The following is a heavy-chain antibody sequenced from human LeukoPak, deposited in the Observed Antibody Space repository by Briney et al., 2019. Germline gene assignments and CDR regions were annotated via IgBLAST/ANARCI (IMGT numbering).Heavy chain of an antibody. V-gene: IGHV4-4*07. CDR2: IYASGTT. CDR1: GDSVSNYY. J-gene: IGHJ3*02. CDR3: AREDTVAGLAFDI. Sequence: PSETLSPTCTVSGDSVSNYYWSWVRQPAGKGLEWIGRIYASGTTRYNPSLQSRVTMSVDMSKNQFSLKLTSVTAADTAVYYCAREDTVAGLAFDIWGQGTMVTVSS. D-gene: IGHD6-19*01.